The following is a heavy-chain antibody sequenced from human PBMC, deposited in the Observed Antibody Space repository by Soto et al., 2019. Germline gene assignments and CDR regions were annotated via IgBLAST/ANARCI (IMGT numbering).Heavy chain of an antibody. CDR2: ISAGNGDT. CDR3: ARAIDDYFYYYGMDV. J-gene: IGHJ6*02. V-gene: IGHV1-3*01. CDR1: GYIFSTSG. Sequence: ASVKVSCKASGYIFSTSGTHWVRQAPGQRLEWMGWISAGNGDTKYSQKFQGRVTITRDTSASTADLQLNSLTSEDTAVYFCARAIDDYFYYYGMDVWGQGTTVTV.